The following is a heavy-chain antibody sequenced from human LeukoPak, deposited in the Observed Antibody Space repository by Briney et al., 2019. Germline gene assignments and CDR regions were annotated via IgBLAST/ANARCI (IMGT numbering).Heavy chain of an antibody. Sequence: PSETLSLTCNVPGGSISSHCWNWIRQPAGKGLEWIGRIYTSGSTNYNPSLKSRVTMSVDTSKNQFSLKLSSVTAADTAVYYCARETYYYGSGSYPFDPWGQGTLVTVSS. V-gene: IGHV4-4*07. CDR1: GGSISSHC. CDR2: IYTSGST. J-gene: IGHJ5*02. CDR3: ARETYYYGSGSYPFDP. D-gene: IGHD3-10*01.